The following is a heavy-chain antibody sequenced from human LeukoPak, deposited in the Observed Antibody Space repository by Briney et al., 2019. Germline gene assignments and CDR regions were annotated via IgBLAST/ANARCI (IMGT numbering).Heavy chain of an antibody. CDR2: IYHSGST. J-gene: IGHJ6*03. V-gene: IGHV4-38-2*01. CDR3: ARVDQLLSYCMDV. D-gene: IGHD2-2*01. CDR1: GYSISSGYY. Sequence: SETLSLTCAVSGYSISSGYYWGWIRQPPGKGQEWIGSIYHSGSTYYNPSLKSRVTISVDTSKNQFSLKLSSVTAADTAVYYCARVDQLLSYCMDVWGKGTTVTVSS.